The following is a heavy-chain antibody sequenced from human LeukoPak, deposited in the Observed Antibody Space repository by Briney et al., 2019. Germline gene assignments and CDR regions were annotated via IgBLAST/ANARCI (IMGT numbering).Heavy chain of an antibody. CDR2: ISYDGSNK. CDR3: ARSRYCSSTSCYPDY. J-gene: IGHJ4*02. V-gene: IGHV3-30-3*01. D-gene: IGHD2-2*01. Sequence: GGSLRLSCAASGFTFSSYAMHWVRQAPGKGLEWVAVISYDGSNKYYADSVKGRFTISRDNSKNTLYLQMNSLRAEDTAVYYCARSRYCSSTSCYPDYWGQGTLVTVSS. CDR1: GFTFSSYA.